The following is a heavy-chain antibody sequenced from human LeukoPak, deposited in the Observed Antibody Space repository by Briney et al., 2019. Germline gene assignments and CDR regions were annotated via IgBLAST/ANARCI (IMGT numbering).Heavy chain of an antibody. V-gene: IGHV7-4-1*02. Sequence: ASVKVSCKASGYTFTNFAINWVRQAPGQGLEWMGWINTNTGNPTYAQGFTGRFVFSLGTSVSTAYLQISSLKAEDTAVYYCARDRFTTDYWGQGTLVTVSS. D-gene: IGHD1-14*01. CDR1: GYTFTNFA. CDR3: ARDRFTTDY. CDR2: INTNTGNP. J-gene: IGHJ4*02.